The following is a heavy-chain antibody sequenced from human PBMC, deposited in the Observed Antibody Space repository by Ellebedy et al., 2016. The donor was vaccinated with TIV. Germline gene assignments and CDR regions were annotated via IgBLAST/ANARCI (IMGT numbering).Heavy chain of an antibody. D-gene: IGHD3-22*01. Sequence: SETLSLXCTVSGGSISSSGYYWGWIRQPPGKGLEWIGSIYYSGSTHYNPSLKSRVTISVDTSKNQFSLKLSSVTAADTAVYYCARDTMTVWGEGWYYGMDVWGQGTTVAVSS. V-gene: IGHV4-39*07. CDR3: ARDTMTVWGEGWYYGMDV. J-gene: IGHJ6*02. CDR2: IYYSGST. CDR1: GGSISSSGYY.